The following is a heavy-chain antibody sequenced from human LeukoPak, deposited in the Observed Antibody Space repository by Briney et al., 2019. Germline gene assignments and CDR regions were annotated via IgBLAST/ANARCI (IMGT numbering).Heavy chain of an antibody. CDR2: IKQDGSKK. Sequence: GGSLRLSCVASGFPFSSYWMTWVRQAPGKGLGWVANIKQDGSKKSYVDSVKGRFTISRDNAKNSLYLQMNSLRAEDTAIYYCAKDRLRLFDYWGQGTLVTVSS. CDR1: GFPFSSYW. D-gene: IGHD4-17*01. V-gene: IGHV3-7*01. CDR3: AKDRLRLFDY. J-gene: IGHJ4*02.